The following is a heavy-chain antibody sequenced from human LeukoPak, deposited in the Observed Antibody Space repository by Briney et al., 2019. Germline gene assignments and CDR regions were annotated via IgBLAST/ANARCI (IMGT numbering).Heavy chain of an antibody. Sequence: SSETLSLTCAVYGGSFSGYYWSWIRQPPGKGLEWIGYIYHSGSTYYNPSLKSRVTISIDRAKNQFSLKLSSVTAADTAVYYCARLTATVVTPPLAFDIWGQGTMVTVSS. CDR3: ARLTATVVTPPLAFDI. CDR2: IYHSGST. D-gene: IGHD5-18*01. V-gene: IGHV4-34*01. J-gene: IGHJ3*02. CDR1: GGSFSGYY.